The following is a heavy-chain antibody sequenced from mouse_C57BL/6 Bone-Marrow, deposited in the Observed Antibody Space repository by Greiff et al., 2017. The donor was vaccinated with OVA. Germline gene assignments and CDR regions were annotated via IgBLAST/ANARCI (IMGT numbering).Heavy chain of an antibody. CDR1: GFTFSDYG. D-gene: IGHD1-1*01. J-gene: IGHJ4*01. V-gene: IGHV5-17*01. CDR3: ARYGSSYDYYAMDY. Sequence: EVQLVESGGVLVKPGGSLKLSCAASGFTFSDYGMHWVRQAPEKGLEWVAYISSGSSTIYYADTVKGRFTISRDNAKNTLFLQMTSLRSEDTAMYYCARYGSSYDYYAMDYWGQGTSVTVSS. CDR2: ISSGSSTI.